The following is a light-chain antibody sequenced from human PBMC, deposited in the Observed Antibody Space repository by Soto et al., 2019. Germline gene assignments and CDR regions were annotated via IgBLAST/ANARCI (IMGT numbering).Light chain of an antibody. CDR2: GSS. CDR3: QQYNNWPST. CDR1: QSVSSN. J-gene: IGKJ3*01. Sequence: EIVMTQSPATLSVSPGERATLSCRASQSVSSNLAWYQQKPGQAPRLLIYGSSTRPTGIPARFSGSGSETVFTLTISSLQSEDFAVYYCQQYNNWPSTFGPGTKVDIK. V-gene: IGKV3-15*01.